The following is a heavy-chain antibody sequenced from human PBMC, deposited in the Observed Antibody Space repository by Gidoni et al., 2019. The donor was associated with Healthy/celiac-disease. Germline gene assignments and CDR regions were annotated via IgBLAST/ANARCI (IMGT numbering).Heavy chain of an antibody. V-gene: IGHV3-73*01. Sequence: EVQLVESGGGLVQPGGSLKLSCAASGFTFSGSAMYWVRQASGKGREWVGRIRSKANSNATAYAASVKGRFTISRDDSKNTAYLQMNSQKTEDTAVYYCTSPNYDFWSGYYMDDAFDIWGQGTMVTVSS. D-gene: IGHD3-3*01. CDR2: IRSKANSNAT. J-gene: IGHJ3*02. CDR3: TSPNYDFWSGYYMDDAFDI. CDR1: GFTFSGSA.